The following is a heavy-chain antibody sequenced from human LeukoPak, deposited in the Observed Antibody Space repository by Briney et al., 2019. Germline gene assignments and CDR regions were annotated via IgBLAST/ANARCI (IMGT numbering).Heavy chain of an antibody. CDR1: GFTFSHYW. Sequence: GRSLRLSCEASGFTFSHYWMTWYRQAPGKGLEWVANLNQDGSVQAYGDSVRGRFTISRDNAKNSVYIQMSSLRVEDMAMYYCARDHNVADVWGQGTMVTVSS. V-gene: IGHV3-7*01. D-gene: IGHD2-8*01. CDR3: ARDHNVADV. CDR2: LNQDGSVQ. J-gene: IGHJ3*01.